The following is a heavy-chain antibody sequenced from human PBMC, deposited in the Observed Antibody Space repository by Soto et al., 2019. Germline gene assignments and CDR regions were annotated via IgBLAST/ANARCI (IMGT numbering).Heavy chain of an antibody. V-gene: IGHV3-48*03. Sequence: GGSLRLSCAASGFTFSSYEMNWVRQAPGKGLERVSYISSSGSSIGYADAVKGRFSVSRDNAKNSLYLQMNSLRAEDTAVYYCAREKAYCGGDCNDYWGQGTLVTVSS. CDR3: AREKAYCGGDCNDY. D-gene: IGHD2-21*02. J-gene: IGHJ4*02. CDR2: ISSSGSSI. CDR1: GFTFSSYE.